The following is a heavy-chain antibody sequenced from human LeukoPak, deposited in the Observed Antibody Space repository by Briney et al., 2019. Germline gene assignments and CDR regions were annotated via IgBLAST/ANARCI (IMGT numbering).Heavy chain of an antibody. D-gene: IGHD6-13*01. CDR1: GYTFTGYY. Sequence: ASVKVSCKASGYTFTGYYMHWVRQAPGQGLEWMGWINPNSGGTNYAQKFQGRVTMTRDTSISTAYMELSRLRSDDTAVYYCARDSSRGIAAAPWGQGTLVTVSS. V-gene: IGHV1-2*02. CDR3: ARDSSRGIAAAP. CDR2: INPNSGGT. J-gene: IGHJ5*02.